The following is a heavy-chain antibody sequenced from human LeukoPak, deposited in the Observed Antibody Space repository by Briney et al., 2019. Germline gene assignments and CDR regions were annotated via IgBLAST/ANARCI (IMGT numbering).Heavy chain of an antibody. J-gene: IGHJ5*02. D-gene: IGHD1-7*01. V-gene: IGHV3-20*04. CDR2: INWNGGST. CDR3: ARDPWGTEENWNYGWFDP. CDR1: GFTFDDYG. Sequence: GGSLRLSCAASGFTFDDYGMSWVRQAPGKGLEWVSGINWNGGSTGYADSVKGRFTISRDNAKNSLYLQMNSLRAEDTASYYCARDPWGTEENWNYGWFDPWGQGTLVTVSS.